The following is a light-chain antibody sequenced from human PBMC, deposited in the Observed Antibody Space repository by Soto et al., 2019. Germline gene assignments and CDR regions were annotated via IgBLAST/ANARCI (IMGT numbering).Light chain of an antibody. CDR3: QQGYKTTYT. CDR2: AAS. J-gene: IGKJ2*01. Sequence: DIQMTQSPSSLSASVGDTVTITCQASQRISIYLNWYQQKPGKAPKLLIYAASTLQNGVSSRFSGSGSGTDFSLTINTLQPDDFATYYCQQGYKTTYTFGKGTNLEI. CDR1: QRISIY. V-gene: IGKV1-39*01.